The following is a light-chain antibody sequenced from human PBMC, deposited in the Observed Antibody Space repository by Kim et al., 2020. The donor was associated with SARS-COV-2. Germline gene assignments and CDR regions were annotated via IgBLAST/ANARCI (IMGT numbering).Light chain of an antibody. V-gene: IGKV3-15*01. CDR1: QSVSSY. CDR3: QQYNTWPPLT. Sequence: EIVMTQSPATLSLSPGERATLSCRASQSVSSYLAWYQQKPGQAPRLLIYGASTRATGIPARFSGSGSGTEFTLTISSLQPEDFAVYYCQQYNTWPPLTFGGGTKVDIK. CDR2: GAS. J-gene: IGKJ4*01.